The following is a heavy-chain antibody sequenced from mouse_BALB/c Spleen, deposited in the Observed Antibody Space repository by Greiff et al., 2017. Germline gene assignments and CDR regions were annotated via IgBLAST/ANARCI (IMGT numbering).Heavy chain of an antibody. J-gene: IGHJ4*01. CDR3: TRSGTFYAMDY. V-gene: IGHV1S22*01. D-gene: IGHD3-1*01. CDR1: GYTFTSYW. Sequence: LQQPGSELVRPGASVKLSCKASGYTFTSYWMHWVKQRPGQGLEWIGNIYPGSGSTNYDEKFKSKATLTVDTSSSTAYMQLSSLTSEDSAVYYSTRSGTFYAMDYWGQGTSVTVSS. CDR2: IYPGSGST.